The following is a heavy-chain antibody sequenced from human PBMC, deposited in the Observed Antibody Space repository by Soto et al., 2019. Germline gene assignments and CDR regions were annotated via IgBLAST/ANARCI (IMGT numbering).Heavy chain of an antibody. D-gene: IGHD2-15*01. Sequence: PGGSLRLACAASGFTFSSYAMHWVRQAPGKGLEWVAVISYDGSNKYYADSVKGRFTISRDNSKNTLYLQMNSLRAEDTAVYYCAKQLIGYCSGGSRSPGDYWGQGTLVTVSS. V-gene: IGHV3-30-3*02. CDR2: ISYDGSNK. J-gene: IGHJ4*02. CDR1: GFTFSSYA. CDR3: AKQLIGYCSGGSRSPGDY.